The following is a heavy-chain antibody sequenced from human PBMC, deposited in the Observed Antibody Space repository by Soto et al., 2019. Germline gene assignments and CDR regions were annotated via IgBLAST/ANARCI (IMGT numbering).Heavy chain of an antibody. V-gene: IGHV1-69*02. CDR2: IIPILGIA. Sequence: QVQLVQSGAEVKKPGSSVKVSCKASGGTFSSYTISWVRQAPGQGLEWMGRIIPILGIANYAQKFQGRVTITADKSTSTAYVELSSLRSEETAVYYCATEGTSGPMAGVCYWGPGTLVTVFS. CDR3: ATEGTSGPMAGVCY. D-gene: IGHD2-2*01. CDR1: GGTFSSYT. J-gene: IGHJ4*02.